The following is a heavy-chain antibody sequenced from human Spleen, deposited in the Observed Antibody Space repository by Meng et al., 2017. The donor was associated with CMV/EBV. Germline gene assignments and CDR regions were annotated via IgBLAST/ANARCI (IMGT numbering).Heavy chain of an antibody. D-gene: IGHD3-3*01. CDR2: ISWNSGNV. CDR1: GFSFDEYA. V-gene: IGHV3-9*01. Sequence: GGSLRLSCAASGFSFDEYAMHWVRQAPGKGLEWVSGISWNSGNVDYADSVKGRFTISRDNAKNSLYLQMNSLRAEDAALYYCAREWLLYPLFDYWGQGTLVTVSS. J-gene: IGHJ4*02. CDR3: AREWLLYPLFDY.